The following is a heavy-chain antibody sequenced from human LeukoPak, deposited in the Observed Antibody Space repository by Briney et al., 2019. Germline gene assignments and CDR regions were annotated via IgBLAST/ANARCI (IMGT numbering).Heavy chain of an antibody. V-gene: IGHV4-4*07. D-gene: IGHD6-6*01. Sequence: SETLSLTCTVSGGSISSYYWSWIRQPAGKGLEWIGRIYTSGSTNYNPSLKSRVTISVDTSKNQSSLKLSSVTAADTAVYYCARSSQYRIAARPVVFDYWGQGTLVTVSS. CDR3: ARSSQYRIAARPVVFDY. CDR2: IYTSGST. CDR1: GGSISSYY. J-gene: IGHJ4*02.